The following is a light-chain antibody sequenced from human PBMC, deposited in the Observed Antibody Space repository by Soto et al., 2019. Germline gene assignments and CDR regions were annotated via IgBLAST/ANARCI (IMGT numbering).Light chain of an antibody. Sequence: QSALTQPASVSGSPGQSITISCTGTSSDVGANIFVSWYQQHPGKVPKLMIYTVSSRPSGVSQRFSGSKSGNTASLTISGLQAEDEADYYCSSFTTDSTYDFGTGTKLTVL. CDR2: TVS. V-gene: IGLV2-14*01. J-gene: IGLJ1*01. CDR1: SSDVGANIF. CDR3: SSFTTDSTYD.